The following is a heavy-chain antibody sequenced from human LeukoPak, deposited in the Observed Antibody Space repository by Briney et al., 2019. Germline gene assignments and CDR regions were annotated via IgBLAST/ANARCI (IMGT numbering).Heavy chain of an antibody. CDR1: GFTFSSYW. V-gene: IGHV3-74*01. J-gene: IGHJ3*02. CDR3: ARDNGRNGFDI. Sequence: QPGGSLRLSCAASGFTFSSYWMHWVRQAPGKGLVWVSRISSDGSRISYADSVKGRFTISRDDAKKTLDLQMNSLRAEDTAVYFCARDNGRNGFDIWGQGTMVTVSS. CDR2: ISSDGSRI.